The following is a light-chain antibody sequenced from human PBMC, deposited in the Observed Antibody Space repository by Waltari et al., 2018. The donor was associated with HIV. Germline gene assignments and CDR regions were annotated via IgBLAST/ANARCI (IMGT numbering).Light chain of an antibody. CDR3: QQYYSSPPT. J-gene: IGKJ1*01. CDR1: QSVLYSSSNKNY. V-gene: IGKV4-1*01. Sequence: DIVMTQSPDSLAVSLGERATINCKSSQSVLYSSSNKNYLAWYQQKPGQPPKLLIYWASTRESGVPDRFSGSGSGTDFTLTISSLQAEDVAVYYCQQYYSSPPTFGQVTKVEIK. CDR2: WAS.